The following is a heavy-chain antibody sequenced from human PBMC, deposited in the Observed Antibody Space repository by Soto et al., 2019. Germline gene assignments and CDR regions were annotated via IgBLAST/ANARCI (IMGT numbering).Heavy chain of an antibody. CDR2: VNPVVDIP. J-gene: IGHJ6*02. CDR1: GDTFSKYS. V-gene: IGHV1-69*08. CDR3: ARDRRKNYDHYGMDV. Sequence: QVQLVQSGAEVKKPGSSVKVSCKASGDTFSKYSISWVRQAPGQGLEWMGRVNPVVDIPRYAQKFQGRVTITADKTTPTAHMELSSLTSEDTAIYYCARDRRKNYDHYGMDVWGQGTTVTVSS.